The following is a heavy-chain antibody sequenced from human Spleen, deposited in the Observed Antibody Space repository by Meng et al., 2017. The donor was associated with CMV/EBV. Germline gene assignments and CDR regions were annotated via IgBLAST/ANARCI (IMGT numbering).Heavy chain of an antibody. J-gene: IGHJ4*02. CDR1: GFTFRNFA. V-gene: IGHV3-23*03. CDR3: AKHFHPSGFYFRIDY. Sequence: GESLKISCAASGFTFRNFAVSWVRQAPGKGLEWVSVIYSGDGGTYYADSVKGRFTISRDDSESTLYLQMNTLRAEDTAVYYCAKHFHPSGFYFRIDYWGQGTLVTVSS. D-gene: IGHD3-22*01. CDR2: IYSGDGGT.